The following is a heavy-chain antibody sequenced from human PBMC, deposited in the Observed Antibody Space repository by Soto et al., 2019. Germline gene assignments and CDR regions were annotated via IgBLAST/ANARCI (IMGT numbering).Heavy chain of an antibody. D-gene: IGHD6-13*01. V-gene: IGHV3-33*06. CDR3: AKSSSWDRTYYYYGMDV. J-gene: IGHJ6*02. CDR2: IWYDGSNT. CDR1: GFTFNNYG. Sequence: QVQLVESGGGVVQPGRSLRLSCAASGFTFNNYGMHWVRQAPGKGLAWVALIWYDGSNTHYADSVKGRFTISRDNSKNTVYLQMNSLRAEDTAVYYCAKSSSWDRTYYYYGMDVWGQGTTVTVSS.